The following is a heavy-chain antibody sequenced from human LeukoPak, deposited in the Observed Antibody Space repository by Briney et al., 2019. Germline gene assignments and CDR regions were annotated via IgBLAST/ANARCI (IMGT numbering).Heavy chain of an antibody. CDR3: ATRSVVVAATADAFDI. CDR2: INPNSGGT. D-gene: IGHD2-15*01. V-gene: IGHV1-2*02. Sequence: ASVKVSCKASGYGFTDKYMHWVRQAPGQGLEWMGWINPNSGGTNYAQKLQGRVTMTTDTSTSTAYMELRSLRSDDTAVYYCATRSVVVAATADAFDIWGQGTMVTVSS. CDR1: GYGFTDKY. J-gene: IGHJ3*02.